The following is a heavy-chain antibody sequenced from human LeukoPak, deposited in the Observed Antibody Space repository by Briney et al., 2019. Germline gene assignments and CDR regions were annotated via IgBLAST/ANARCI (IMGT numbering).Heavy chain of an antibody. V-gene: IGHV3-21*01. CDR2: ISSSSTYI. J-gene: IGHJ4*02. D-gene: IGHD3-10*01. CDR3: ARDRSPGNFDY. Sequence: GGSLRLSCAASGFTFSSYTMNWVRQAPGKGLEWVSSISSSSTYINYADSVKGRFTISRDNAKNSLYLQMNSLRAEDTAVYYCARDRSPGNFDYWGQGTLVTVSS. CDR1: GFTFSSYT.